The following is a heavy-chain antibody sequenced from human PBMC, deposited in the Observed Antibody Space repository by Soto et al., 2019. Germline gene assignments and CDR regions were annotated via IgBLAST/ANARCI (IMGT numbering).Heavy chain of an antibody. D-gene: IGHD1-20*01. J-gene: IGHJ3*01. CDR1: GFTFSIYA. CDR3: AKDRMDHNSVWDPFDV. V-gene: IGHV3-23*01. Sequence: HPGGSLRLSCAASGFTFSIYAMSWVRQAPGKGLEWVSSIGGVDETYYADSVRGRFTISRDNSKNTLFLQMNSLRAEDTAVYYCAKDRMDHNSVWDPFDVWGPGTVVTVSS. CDR2: IGGVDET.